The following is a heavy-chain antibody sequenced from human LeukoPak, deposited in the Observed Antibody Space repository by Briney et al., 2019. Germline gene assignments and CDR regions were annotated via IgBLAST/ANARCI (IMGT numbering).Heavy chain of an antibody. D-gene: IGHD3-16*01. Sequence: GGSLRLSCAASGFTFSSYEMNWVRQAPGQGLEGGSYISSSSSTIHCAGSVKGRFTISRDNAKNSLYLQMNSLRAEDTAVYCCARDLYPGYWGQGTLVTVSS. J-gene: IGHJ4*02. CDR1: GFTFSSYE. CDR2: ISSSSSTI. V-gene: IGHV3-48*03. CDR3: ARDLYPGY.